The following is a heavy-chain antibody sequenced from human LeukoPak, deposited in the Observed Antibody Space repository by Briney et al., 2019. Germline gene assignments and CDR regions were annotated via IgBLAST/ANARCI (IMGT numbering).Heavy chain of an antibody. CDR1: GGTFSSYA. V-gene: IGHV1-69*05. CDR2: IIPIFGTA. J-gene: IGHJ4*02. D-gene: IGHD3-22*01. CDR3: AGKSVDSSGYSPFDY. Sequence: GASVRVSCKASGGTFSSYAISWVRQAPGQGLEWMGGIIPIFGTANYAQKFQGRVTITTDESTSTAYMELSSLRSEDTAVYYCAGKSVDSSGYSPFDYWGQGTLVTVSS.